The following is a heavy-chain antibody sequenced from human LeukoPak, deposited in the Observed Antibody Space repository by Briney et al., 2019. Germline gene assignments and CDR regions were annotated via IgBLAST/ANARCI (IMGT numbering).Heavy chain of an antibody. CDR1: GGFITAYY. J-gene: IGHJ4*02. D-gene: IGHD7-27*01. CDR2: VYYSGST. Sequence: SETLSLTCTVSGGFITAYYWSWIRQPPGKGLKWIGYVYYSGSTEYNPSLRSRVTISLDMSKHQFSLNLTSVTAADTAVYYCASSTGTVFDYWGQGALVTVSS. CDR3: ASSTGTVFDY. V-gene: IGHV4-59*01.